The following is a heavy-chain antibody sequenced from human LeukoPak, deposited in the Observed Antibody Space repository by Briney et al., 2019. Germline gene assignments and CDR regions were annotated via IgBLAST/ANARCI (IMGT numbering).Heavy chain of an antibody. Sequence: GGSLRLSCAASGFTFSSYSMNWVRQAPGKGLEWVSYTSSSSSTIYYADSVKGRFTISRDNAKNSLYLQMNSLRAEDTAVYYCARAIEVAVAGINWFDPWGQGTLVTVSS. J-gene: IGHJ5*02. D-gene: IGHD6-19*01. V-gene: IGHV3-48*01. CDR2: TSSSSSTI. CDR1: GFTFSSYS. CDR3: ARAIEVAVAGINWFDP.